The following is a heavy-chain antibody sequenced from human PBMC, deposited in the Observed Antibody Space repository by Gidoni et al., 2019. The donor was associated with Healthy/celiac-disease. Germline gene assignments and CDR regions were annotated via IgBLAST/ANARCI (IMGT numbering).Heavy chain of an antibody. Sequence: EVQLVESGGGLVQPGRSLRLSCTASGFTFCDYAMSWVRQAPGKGLEWVGFIRSKADGGTTEYAASVKGRFTISRDDSKSIAYLQMNSLKTEDTAVYYCTRDLGTAPPPLFDYYYGMDVWGQGTTVTVSS. CDR3: TRDLGTAPPPLFDYYYGMDV. V-gene: IGHV3-49*04. CDR2: IRSKADGGTT. J-gene: IGHJ6*02. CDR1: GFTFCDYA. D-gene: IGHD1-1*01.